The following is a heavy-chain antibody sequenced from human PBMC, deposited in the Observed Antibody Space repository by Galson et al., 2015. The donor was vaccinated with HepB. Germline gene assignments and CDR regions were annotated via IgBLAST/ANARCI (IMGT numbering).Heavy chain of an antibody. Sequence: SLRLSCAASGFTFRTYSMNWVRQAPGKGLEWVSYISGSSSTIYYADSVKGRFTISRDTAKNSLFLQMDSLRAEDTAVYYCPIDSGTYKRYFDYWGQGTLVTVSS. D-gene: IGHD1-26*01. V-gene: IGHV3-48*01. CDR2: ISGSSSTI. J-gene: IGHJ4*02. CDR1: GFTFRTYS. CDR3: PIDSGTYKRYFDY.